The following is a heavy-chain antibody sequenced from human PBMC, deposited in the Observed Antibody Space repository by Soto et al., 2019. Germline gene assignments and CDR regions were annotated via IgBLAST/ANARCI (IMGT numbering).Heavy chain of an antibody. CDR2: IYHSGST. CDR1: GGAINRGVDS. Sequence: PSKSLYVTGAVSGGAINRGVDSWRWIRQPPGKGLEWIGYIYHSGSTYYNPSLKSRVTISVDRSKNQFSLKLSSVTAADTAVYYCARVSTMVRNFDYWGQGTLVTVSS. D-gene: IGHD3-10*01. V-gene: IGHV4-30-2*01. J-gene: IGHJ4*02. CDR3: ARVSTMVRNFDY.